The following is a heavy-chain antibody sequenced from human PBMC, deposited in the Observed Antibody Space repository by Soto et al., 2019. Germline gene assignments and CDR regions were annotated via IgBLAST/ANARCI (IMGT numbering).Heavy chain of an antibody. J-gene: IGHJ4*02. CDR2: IIPIFGTA. Sequence: QVQLVQSGAEVKKPGSSVKVSCKASGGTFSSYAISWVRQAPGQGLEWMGGIIPIFGTANYAQKFQGRVTITADESTSTAYMELSSLRSDDTAVYYCAREAAVAGYPYFYYWGQGTLVTVSS. CDR3: AREAAVAGYPYFYY. D-gene: IGHD6-19*01. CDR1: GGTFSSYA. V-gene: IGHV1-69*12.